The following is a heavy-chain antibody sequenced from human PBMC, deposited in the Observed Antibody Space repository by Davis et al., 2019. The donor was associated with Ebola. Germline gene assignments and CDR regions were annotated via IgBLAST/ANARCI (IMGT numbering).Heavy chain of an antibody. J-gene: IGHJ4*02. CDR2: VAFDGSNK. CDR3: ATQGGYSNGGHFDF. Sequence: GGSLRLSCVVSGFTLTNTAMVWVRQAPGKGLEWVASVAFDGSNKFYADSAKGRFTISRDDSKDTLYLQMSRLRADDTAVYYCATQGGYSNGGHFDFWGQGTLVTVSS. V-gene: IGHV3-30*04. D-gene: IGHD4-11*01. CDR1: GFTLTNTA.